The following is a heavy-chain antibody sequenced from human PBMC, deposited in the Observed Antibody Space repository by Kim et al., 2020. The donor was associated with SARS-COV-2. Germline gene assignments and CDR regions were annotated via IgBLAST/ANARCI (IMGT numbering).Heavy chain of an antibody. D-gene: IGHD3-16*02. V-gene: IGHV4-4*07. CDR3: ASALGH. CDR2: YTRGRT. J-gene: IGHJ4*02. Sequence: YTRGRTDYNPPPQSRVTMSVDMSKNQFTLKLSSVTAADTAVYYCASALGHWGQGTLVTVSS.